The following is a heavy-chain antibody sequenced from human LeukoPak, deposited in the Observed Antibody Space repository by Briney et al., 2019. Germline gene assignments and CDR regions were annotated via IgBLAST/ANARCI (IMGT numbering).Heavy chain of an antibody. Sequence: GGSLRLSCAASGFTFSSYAMSWVRQAPGKGLEWVSAISSSGGSTYYADSVKGRFTISRDNSKNTLYLQMNSLRAEDTAVYYCAKDLGYCSSTSCYDYFDYWGQGTLVTVSS. J-gene: IGHJ4*02. D-gene: IGHD2-2*01. CDR3: AKDLGYCSSTSCYDYFDY. CDR2: ISSSGGST. V-gene: IGHV3-23*01. CDR1: GFTFSSYA.